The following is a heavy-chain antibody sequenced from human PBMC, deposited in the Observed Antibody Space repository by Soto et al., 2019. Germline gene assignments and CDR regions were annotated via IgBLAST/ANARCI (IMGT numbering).Heavy chain of an antibody. D-gene: IGHD5-12*01. Sequence: ASVKVSCKASGYTFTSYGISWVRQAPGQGLEWMGWISAYNGNTNYAQKFQGRVTITADESTSTAYMELSSLRSEDTAVYYCARGYRGRDGYNYYRVGSYYFDYWGQGTLVTVSS. CDR2: ISAYNGNT. J-gene: IGHJ4*02. CDR1: GYTFTSYG. CDR3: ARGYRGRDGYNYYRVGSYYFDY. V-gene: IGHV1-18*01.